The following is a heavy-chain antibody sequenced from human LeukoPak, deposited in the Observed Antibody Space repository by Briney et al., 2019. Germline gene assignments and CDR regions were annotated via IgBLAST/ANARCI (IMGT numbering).Heavy chain of an antibody. CDR1: GFTFSSYD. CDR2: IWYDGSNK. J-gene: IGHJ1*01. V-gene: IGHV3-33*01. Sequence: GGSLRLSCAASGFTFSSYDMHWARQAPGKGLEWVAVIWYDGSNKYYADSVKGRFTISRDNSKNTLYLQMNSLRAEDTAVYYCARDSSGYYPLEYFQHWGQGTLVTVSS. CDR3: ARDSSGYYPLEYFQH. D-gene: IGHD3-22*01.